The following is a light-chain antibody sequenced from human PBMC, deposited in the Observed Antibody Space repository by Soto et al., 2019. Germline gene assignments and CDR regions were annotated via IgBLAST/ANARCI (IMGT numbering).Light chain of an antibody. J-gene: IGKJ2*01. CDR2: GAS. Sequence: IVLTQSPGTLSFSPGERATLSCRASHSFSSSYLAWYQQKPGQAPRLLIYGASIRATGIPGRFSGSGSGTDFTLTISRLEPEDFAVYYCQQYGGSFGQGTKVDIK. CDR1: HSFSSSY. CDR3: QQYGGS. V-gene: IGKV3-20*01.